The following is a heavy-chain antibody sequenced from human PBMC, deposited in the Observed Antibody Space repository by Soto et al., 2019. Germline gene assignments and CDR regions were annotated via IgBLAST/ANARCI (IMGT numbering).Heavy chain of an antibody. J-gene: IGHJ2*01. CDR1: GGTFSSYA. V-gene: IGHV1-69*13. D-gene: IGHD3-10*01. Sequence: SVKVSCKASGGTFSSYAISWVRQAPGQGLEWMGGITPIFGTANYAQKFQGRVTITADESTSTTYMELSSLRSEDTAVYYCAREGIWFGELLAPTLPWYFDLWGRGTLVTVSS. CDR2: ITPIFGTA. CDR3: AREGIWFGELLAPTLPWYFDL.